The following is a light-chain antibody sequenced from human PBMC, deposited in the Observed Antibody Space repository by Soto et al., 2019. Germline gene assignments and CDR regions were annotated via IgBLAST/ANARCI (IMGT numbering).Light chain of an antibody. Sequence: QSALTQPASVSGSPGQSITFSCTGTSSDIGAYNRVPWYQQHPGKAPKLMIYEVSNRPSGVSNRFSASKSGNTASLTISGLQAEDEADYYCSSETTSSTFYVLGTGTKVTVL. CDR2: EVS. CDR3: SSETTSSTFYV. V-gene: IGLV2-14*01. CDR1: SSDIGAYNR. J-gene: IGLJ1*01.